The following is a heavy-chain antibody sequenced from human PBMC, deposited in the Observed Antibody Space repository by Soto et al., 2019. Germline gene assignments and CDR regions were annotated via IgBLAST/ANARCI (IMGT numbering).Heavy chain of an antibody. D-gene: IGHD2-2*01. Sequence: SETLSLTCAVYGGSFSGYYWSWIRQPPGKGLEWIGEINHSGSTNYSPSLKSRVTISVDTSKNQFSLKPSSVTAADTAVYYCARLLCSSNSCYSGYFDFWGQGTLATVSS. CDR1: GGSFSGYY. CDR3: ARLLCSSNSCYSGYFDF. CDR2: INHSGST. V-gene: IGHV4-34*01. J-gene: IGHJ4*02.